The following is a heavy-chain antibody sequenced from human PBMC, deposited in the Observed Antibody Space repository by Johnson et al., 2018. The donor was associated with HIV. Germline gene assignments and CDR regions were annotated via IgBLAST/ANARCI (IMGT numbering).Heavy chain of an antibody. J-gene: IGHJ3*02. CDR2: IRYDGSIQ. V-gene: IGHV3-30*02. CDR3: ARDWEEHGAFDI. CDR1: GFTVSSNY. Sequence: QVQLVESGGGLIQPGGSLRLSCAASGFTVSSNYMSWVRQAPGKGLEWVAFIRYDGSIQYYTDSVKGRFTISRDNSRNTLYLQMNSLGADDTAVYYCARDWEEHGAFDIWGQGTMVTVSS. D-gene: IGHD1-26*01.